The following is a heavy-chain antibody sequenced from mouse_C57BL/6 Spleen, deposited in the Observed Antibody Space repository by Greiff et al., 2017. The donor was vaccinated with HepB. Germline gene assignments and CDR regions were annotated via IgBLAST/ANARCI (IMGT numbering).Heavy chain of an antibody. CDR3: AREGTAQAKGY. Sequence: VQRVESGAELARPGASVKLSCKASGYTFTSYGISWVKQRTGQGLEWIGEIYPRSGNTYYNEKFKGKATLTADKSSSTAYMELRSLTSEDSAVYFCAREGTAQAKGYWGQGTTLTVSS. V-gene: IGHV1-81*01. CDR2: IYPRSGNT. D-gene: IGHD3-2*02. CDR1: GYTFTSYG. J-gene: IGHJ2*01.